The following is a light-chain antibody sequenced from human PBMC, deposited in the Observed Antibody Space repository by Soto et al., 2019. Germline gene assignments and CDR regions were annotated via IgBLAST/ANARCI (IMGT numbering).Light chain of an antibody. CDR3: QQYGRSPLT. J-gene: IGKJ5*01. CDR2: GAS. Sequence: EIVLTQSPGTLSLSPGERATHSCRASQSVSSTVLVWYQQKPGQAPRLIIYGASVRATGIPDRFSGSGSGTDFTLTISRLEPEDFAVYYCQQYGRSPLTFGQGTRLEIK. CDR1: QSVSSTV. V-gene: IGKV3-20*01.